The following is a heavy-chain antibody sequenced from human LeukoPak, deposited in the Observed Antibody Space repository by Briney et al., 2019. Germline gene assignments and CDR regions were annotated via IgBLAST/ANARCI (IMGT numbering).Heavy chain of an antibody. J-gene: IGHJ4*02. D-gene: IGHD3-10*01. CDR1: GFTFSDYE. Sequence: GGSLRLSCAASGFTFSDYEMNWVRQAPGKGLEWISYISTAGSTKYYAESVKGRFTISRDNAKNSLYLQMNSLRAEDTAVYYCAREYYYGSGSYYNGYWGQGTLVTVSS. CDR2: ISTAGSTK. V-gene: IGHV3-48*03. CDR3: AREYYYGSGSYYNGY.